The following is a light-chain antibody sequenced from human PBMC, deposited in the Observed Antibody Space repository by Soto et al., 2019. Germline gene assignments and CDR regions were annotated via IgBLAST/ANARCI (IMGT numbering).Light chain of an antibody. CDR3: QQRNVWPPIT. J-gene: IGKJ5*01. V-gene: IGKV3-11*01. Sequence: EIVLTQSPGTLSLSPGERATLSCRASQSIHTSLAWYQQKSGKPPRLVIYDSTLRANGVPDRFGGSRSGTEFTLTINSLEPEDFAVYYCQQRNVWPPITCGQGTRLEIK. CDR2: DST. CDR1: QSIHTS.